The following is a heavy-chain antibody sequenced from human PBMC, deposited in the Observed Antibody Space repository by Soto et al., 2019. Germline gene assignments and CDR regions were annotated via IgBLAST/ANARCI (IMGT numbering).Heavy chain of an antibody. CDR3: ARVASGVTMVRGVPDY. CDR1: GYTFTSYG. J-gene: IGHJ4*02. V-gene: IGHV1-18*01. CDR2: ISAYNGNT. Sequence: ASVKVSCKASGYTFTSYGISWVRQAPGQGLEWMGWISAYNGNTNYAQKLQGRVTMTTDTSTSTAYMELRSLRSDDTAVYYCARVASGVTMVRGVPDYWGQGTLVTVSS. D-gene: IGHD3-10*01.